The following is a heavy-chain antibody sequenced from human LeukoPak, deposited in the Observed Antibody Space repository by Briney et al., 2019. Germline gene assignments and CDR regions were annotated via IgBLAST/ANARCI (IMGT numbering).Heavy chain of an antibody. Sequence: ASVKVSCKASGYTFTSYGITWVRQAPGQGLQWLGWVSAYNGNTNYAQKLQGRVTMTTDTSTSTAYMELRSLRSDDTAVYYCARDSKRFGELLTFDYWGQGTLVTVSS. V-gene: IGHV1-18*01. CDR3: ARDSKRFGELLTFDY. D-gene: IGHD3-10*01. CDR2: VSAYNGNT. CDR1: GYTFTSYG. J-gene: IGHJ4*02.